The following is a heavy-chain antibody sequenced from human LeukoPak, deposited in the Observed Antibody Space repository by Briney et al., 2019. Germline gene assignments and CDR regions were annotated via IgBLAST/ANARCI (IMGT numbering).Heavy chain of an antibody. V-gene: IGHV4-39*01. J-gene: IGHJ4*02. D-gene: IGHD4-17*01. Sequence: PSETLSLTCAVYGGSISSSSDYWGWIRQPAGKGLEWIGSIYYSGSTSYNPSLKSRVTISVDTSKNQFSLRLSSVTAADTAVYYCARLQYGDFYFDYWGQGTLVTVSS. CDR1: GGSISSSSDY. CDR2: IYYSGST. CDR3: ARLQYGDFYFDY.